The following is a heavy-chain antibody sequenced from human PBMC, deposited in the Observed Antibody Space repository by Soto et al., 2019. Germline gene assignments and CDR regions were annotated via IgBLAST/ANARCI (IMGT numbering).Heavy chain of an antibody. CDR3: AKGPGWVGATMDFDY. J-gene: IGHJ4*02. D-gene: IGHD1-26*01. CDR1: GFTFSSYG. V-gene: IGHV3-30*18. CDR2: ISYDGSNK. Sequence: PGGSLRLSCAASGFTFSSYGMHWVRQAPGKGLEWVAVISYDGSNKYYADSVKGRFTISRDNSKNTLYLQMNSLRAEDTAVYYCAKGPGWVGATMDFDYWGQGTLVTVSS.